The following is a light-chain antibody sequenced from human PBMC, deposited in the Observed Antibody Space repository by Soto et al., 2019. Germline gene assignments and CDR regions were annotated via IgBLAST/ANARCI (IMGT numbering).Light chain of an antibody. CDR3: SSYTSISTHV. CDR2: EVS. J-gene: IGLJ1*01. V-gene: IGLV2-14*01. CDR1: SSDVGGYNY. Sequence: QSVLTQPASVSGSPGQSITISCTGTSSDVGGYNYVSWYQHHPGKAPRLMIYEVSNRPSGVSDRFSGSKSGNTASLTISGLLAEDEADYYCSSYTSISTHVFGTGTKLTVL.